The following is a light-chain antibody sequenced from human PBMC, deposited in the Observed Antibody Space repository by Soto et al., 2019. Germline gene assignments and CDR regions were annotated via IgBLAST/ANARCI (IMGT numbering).Light chain of an antibody. Sequence: QSALTPASSLSGSPGQSIIISFPGTRSDVGSYNLVSWYQQDPGKAPKLMIYEVFKRPSGVSNRFSGSKSGNTASLTISGLQAEDEADYYCCSYAGSSLYVFGTGTKVT. CDR3: CSYAGSSLYV. J-gene: IGLJ1*01. V-gene: IGLV2-23*02. CDR2: EVF. CDR1: RSDVGSYNL.